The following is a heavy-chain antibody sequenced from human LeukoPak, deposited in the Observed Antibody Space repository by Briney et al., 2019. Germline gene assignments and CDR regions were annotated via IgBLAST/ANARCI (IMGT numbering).Heavy chain of an antibody. J-gene: IGHJ4*02. CDR1: GFTFSSYG. CDR2: IRYDGSNK. Sequence: GSLRLSCAASGFTFSSYGMHWVRQAPGKGLEWVAFIRYDGSNKYYADSVKGRFTISRDNSKNTLYLQMNSLRTEDTAVYYCARVLRGGNLDMLFDYWGQGTLVTVSP. CDR3: ARVLRGGNLDMLFDY. V-gene: IGHV3-30*02. D-gene: IGHD1-26*01.